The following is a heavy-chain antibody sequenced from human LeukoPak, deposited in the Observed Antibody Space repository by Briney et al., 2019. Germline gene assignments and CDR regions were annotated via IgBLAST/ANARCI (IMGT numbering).Heavy chain of an antibody. CDR2: IIPIFGTA. Sequence: SVKVSCKASGGTFSSYAISWVRQAPGQGLEWMGGIIPIFGTANYAQKFQGRVTITADKSTSTAYMELSSLRSEDTAVYYRARHYGSGSYYYYYYGMDVWGKGTTVTVSS. D-gene: IGHD3-10*01. CDR1: GGTFSSYA. CDR3: ARHYGSGSYYYYYYGMDV. V-gene: IGHV1-69*06. J-gene: IGHJ6*04.